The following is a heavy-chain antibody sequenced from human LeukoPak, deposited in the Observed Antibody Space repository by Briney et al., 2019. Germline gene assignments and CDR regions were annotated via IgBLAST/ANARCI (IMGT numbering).Heavy chain of an antibody. CDR3: ARASGWYAYYFDY. V-gene: IGHV4-59*11. CDR2: IYYSGST. CDR1: GGSINNHY. J-gene: IGHJ4*02. Sequence: PSETLSLTCTVSGGSINNHYWSWLRQPPGKGLEWIGYIYYSGSTNYNPSLKSRVAISVDTSKNQFSLKLSSVTAADTAVYYCARASGWYAYYFDYWGQGTLVTVSS. D-gene: IGHD6-19*01.